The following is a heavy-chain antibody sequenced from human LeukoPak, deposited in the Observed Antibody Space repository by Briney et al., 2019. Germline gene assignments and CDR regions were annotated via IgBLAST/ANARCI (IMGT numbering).Heavy chain of an antibody. D-gene: IGHD2-15*01. J-gene: IGHJ4*02. CDR3: AKGGGLQRRYFDY. CDR2: ISGSGGST. V-gene: IGHV3-23*01. Sequence: SGGSLRLSCAASGFTFSSYAMSWVRQAPGKGLEWVSAISGSGGSTYYADSVKGRFTISRDNSKNTLYLQMNSLRAEDTAVYYCAKGGGLQRRYFDYWGQGTLVTVSS. CDR1: GFTFSSYA.